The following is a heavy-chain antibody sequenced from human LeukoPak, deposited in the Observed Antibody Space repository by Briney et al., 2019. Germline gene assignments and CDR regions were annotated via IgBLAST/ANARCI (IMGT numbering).Heavy chain of an antibody. CDR1: GGSISSYY. CDR2: IYYSGST. D-gene: IGHD1-1*01. Sequence: SETLSLTCTVSGGSISSYYWSWIRQPPGKGLEWIGYIYYSGSTNYNPSLKSRVTISLDTYKNQFSLKLSSVTAADTGVYYWARRYGDYWGQGTLVTVSS. V-gene: IGHV4-59*08. J-gene: IGHJ4*02. CDR3: ARRYGDY.